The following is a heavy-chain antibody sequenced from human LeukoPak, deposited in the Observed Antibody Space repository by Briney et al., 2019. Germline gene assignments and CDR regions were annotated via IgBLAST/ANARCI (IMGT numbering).Heavy chain of an antibody. V-gene: IGHV5-51*01. D-gene: IGHD4-17*01. CDR2: IYPGDSDS. CDR1: GYSFTTYW. J-gene: IGHJ4*02. Sequence: GESLKISCKGSGYSFTTYWIGWVRQMPGKGLEWMGIIYPGDSDSRYSPSFQGHVTISADKSMSTAYLQWSSLKASDTAMYYCVRLDGDYVSFFDYWGQGTLATVSS. CDR3: VRLDGDYVSFFDY.